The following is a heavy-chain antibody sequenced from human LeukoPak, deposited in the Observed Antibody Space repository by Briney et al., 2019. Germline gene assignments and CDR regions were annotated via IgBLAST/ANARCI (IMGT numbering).Heavy chain of an antibody. CDR3: ARAPQSNYDFWSQSGNWFDP. V-gene: IGHV4-34*01. D-gene: IGHD3-3*01. J-gene: IGHJ5*02. CDR1: GGSFSGYY. CDR2: INHSGST. Sequence: KPSETLSLTCAVYGGSFSGYYWSWIRQPPGEGLEWIGEINHSGSTNYNPSLKSRVTISVDTSKNQFSLKLSSVTAADTAVYYCARAPQSNYDFWSQSGNWFDPWGQGTLVTVSS.